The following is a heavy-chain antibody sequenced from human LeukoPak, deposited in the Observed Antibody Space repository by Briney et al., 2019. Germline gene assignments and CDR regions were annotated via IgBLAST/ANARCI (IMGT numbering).Heavy chain of an antibody. J-gene: IGHJ4*02. Sequence: GRSLRLSCAASGFTFSRYWMTWVRQAPGKGLEWVANIKQDGSEKYYVDSVKGRFTISRDNAKNSLYLQMNSLRAEDTAVYYCARLSIAAAGSDYWGQGTLVTVSS. CDR2: IKQDGSEK. CDR3: ARLSIAAAGSDY. D-gene: IGHD6-13*01. CDR1: GFTFSRYW. V-gene: IGHV3-7*01.